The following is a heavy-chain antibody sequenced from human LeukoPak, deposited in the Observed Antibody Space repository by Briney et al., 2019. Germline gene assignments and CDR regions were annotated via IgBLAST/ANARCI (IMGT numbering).Heavy chain of an antibody. V-gene: IGHV4-59*01. CDR2: IYYSGIT. CDR1: GGSISSYY. CDR3: ARAASSWSFDY. Sequence: PSETLSLTCTVSGGSISSYYWSWIRQPPGKGLEWIGYIYYSGITNYNPSLKSRVTISVDTSTNQFSMKLNSVTAADTAVYYCARAASSWSFDYWGQGTLVTVSS. J-gene: IGHJ4*02. D-gene: IGHD6-13*01.